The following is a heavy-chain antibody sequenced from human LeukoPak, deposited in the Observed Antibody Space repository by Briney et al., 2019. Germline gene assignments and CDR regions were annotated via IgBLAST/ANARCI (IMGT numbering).Heavy chain of an antibody. D-gene: IGHD6-19*01. CDR1: GFTFNRYN. V-gene: IGHV3-21*01. CDR2: ISTSSSYI. J-gene: IGHJ4*02. CDR3: ARTIAVAKGSFDY. Sequence: PGGSLRLSCAASGFTFNRYNMNWVRRAPGKGLEWVSSISTSSSYIYYADSVKGRFTISRDNSKNTLYLQMNSLRAEDTAVYYCARTIAVAKGSFDYWGQGTLVTVSS.